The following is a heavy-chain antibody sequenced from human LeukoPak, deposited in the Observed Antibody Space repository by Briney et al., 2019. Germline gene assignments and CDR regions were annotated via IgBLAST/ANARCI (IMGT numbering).Heavy chain of an antibody. CDR2: TYYRSKWYN. Sequence: SQTLSLTCAISGDSVSSNSAAWNWIRQSPSRGLEWLGRTYYRSKWYNDYAISVKSRITINPDTSKNQFSLQLNSVTPEDTAVYYCARDPEGSRIAAAGTFDYWGQGTLVTVSS. J-gene: IGHJ4*02. D-gene: IGHD6-13*01. CDR1: GDSVSSNSAA. V-gene: IGHV6-1*01. CDR3: ARDPEGSRIAAAGTFDY.